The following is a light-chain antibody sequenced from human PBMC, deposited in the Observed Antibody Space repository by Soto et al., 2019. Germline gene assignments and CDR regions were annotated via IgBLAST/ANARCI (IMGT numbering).Light chain of an antibody. Sequence: DIQMTQSPSTLSASVGDTVTITCRASQPITTWLAWYQQRPGNAPKLLIYGASTLQSGVASRFTGGGSGTDFTLTISSLQPDDFGTYSCQQYNHGWTFGQGTKVEV. CDR2: GAS. J-gene: IGKJ1*01. CDR3: QQYNHGWT. V-gene: IGKV1-5*03. CDR1: QPITTW.